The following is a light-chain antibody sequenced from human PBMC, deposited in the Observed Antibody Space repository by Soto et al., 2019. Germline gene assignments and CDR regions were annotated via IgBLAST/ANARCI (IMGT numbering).Light chain of an antibody. CDR2: GAS. CDR3: QQYVSSVT. CDR1: QSVDSSF. J-gene: IGKJ1*01. Sequence: EIVLTQSPGSLSLSPGERATLSCRARQSVDSSFFAWYQQKPGQAPRLLIYGASNRATGIPDRFSGSGSGTDFTLTISRREPEYFAVYYCQQYVSSVTFGQGTKVEIK. V-gene: IGKV3-20*01.